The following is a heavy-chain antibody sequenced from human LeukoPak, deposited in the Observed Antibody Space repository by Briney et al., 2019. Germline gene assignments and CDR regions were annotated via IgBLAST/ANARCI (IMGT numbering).Heavy chain of an antibody. CDR1: GFTFSSYG. Sequence: GGSLRLSCAASGFTFSSYGMHWVRQAPGKGLEWVAVISYDGSNKYYADSVKGRFTISRDNSKNTLYLQMNSLRAEDTAVYYCAKDFAQTYYYGSGSYSGWFDPWGQGTLVTVSS. V-gene: IGHV3-30*18. CDR2: ISYDGSNK. CDR3: AKDFAQTYYYGSGSYSGWFDP. J-gene: IGHJ5*02. D-gene: IGHD3-10*01.